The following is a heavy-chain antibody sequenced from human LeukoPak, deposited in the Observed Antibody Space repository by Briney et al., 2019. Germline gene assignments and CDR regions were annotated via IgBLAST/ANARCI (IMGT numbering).Heavy chain of an antibody. D-gene: IGHD3-10*01. J-gene: IGHJ4*02. V-gene: IGHV3-33*01. CDR2: IWYDGSNK. CDR3: ARDLNWGHYYGSGSYNY. CDR1: GFTFSSYG. Sequence: GGSLRLSCAASGFTFSSYGMHWVRQAPGKGLEWVAVIWYDGSNKYYADSVKGRFTISRDNSKNTLYPQMNGLRAEDTAVYYCARDLNWGHYYGSGSYNYWGQGTLVTVSS.